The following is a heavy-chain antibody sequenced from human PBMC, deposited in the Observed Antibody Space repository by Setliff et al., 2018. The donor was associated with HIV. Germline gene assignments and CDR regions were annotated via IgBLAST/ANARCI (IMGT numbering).Heavy chain of an antibody. CDR3: AKLLGNGGNSDPFDI. CDR1: GFTFNTYS. J-gene: IGHJ3*02. Sequence: GGSLRLSCAASGFTFNTYSLNWVRQAPGKGLEWFSSISSTSTYIYYADSVKGRFTISRDNSKESLYLQMDRLTTADTGLYYCAKLLGNGGNSDPFDIWGQGTSVTVSS. V-gene: IGHV3-21*04. CDR2: ISSTSTYI. D-gene: IGHD2-21*01.